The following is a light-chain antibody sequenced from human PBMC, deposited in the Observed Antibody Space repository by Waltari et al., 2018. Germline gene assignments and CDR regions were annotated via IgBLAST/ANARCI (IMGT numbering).Light chain of an antibody. Sequence: DIVMTQSPDSLAVSLGERATINCKSSQSVLYTSNRKTYIPWYQQKPGQTPRLLINWASTRASGVPDRFSGSGSGTDFTLTVSSLQAEDVAVYYCHQYYIPPLTFGQGTRLEIK. CDR3: HQYYIPPLT. CDR1: QSVLYTSNRKTY. CDR2: WAS. V-gene: IGKV4-1*01. J-gene: IGKJ5*01.